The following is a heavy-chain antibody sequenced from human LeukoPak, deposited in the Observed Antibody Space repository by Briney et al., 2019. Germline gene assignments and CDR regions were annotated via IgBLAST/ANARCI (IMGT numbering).Heavy chain of an antibody. V-gene: IGHV1-8*01. J-gene: IGHJ6*03. CDR1: GHAFSRYD. CDR3: ARALSWSTESYSYMAV. CDR2: MNPTSGNT. D-gene: IGHD3-3*01. Sequence: LVASVNVSCKASGHAFSRYDVSWVRQANGQGLEWLRSMNPTSGNTRYAQNSQGRVTMPMTTSITTAYMELSSLRSEDPAVYYCARALSWSTESYSYMAVWGKGTTVTVSS.